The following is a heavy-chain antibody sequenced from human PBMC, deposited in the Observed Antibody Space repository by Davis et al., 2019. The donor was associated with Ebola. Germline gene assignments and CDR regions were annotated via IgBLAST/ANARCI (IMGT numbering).Heavy chain of an antibody. D-gene: IGHD6-19*01. CDR1: VFTFSTYS. J-gene: IGHJ4*02. CDR3: ARSQWLVLNY. Sequence: GESLKISCAASVFTFSTYSMNWVRQAPGKGLEWVSYISSSSSTIYYADSVKGRFTISRDNAKNSLYLQMNSLRDEDTAVYYCARSQWLVLNYWGQGTLVTVSS. V-gene: IGHV3-48*02. CDR2: ISSSSSTI.